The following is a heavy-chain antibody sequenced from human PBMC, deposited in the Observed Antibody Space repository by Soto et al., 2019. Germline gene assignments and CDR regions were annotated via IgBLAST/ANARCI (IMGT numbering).Heavy chain of an antibody. D-gene: IGHD6-6*01. CDR3: ARGSSSYYDYGMDV. Sequence: SETLSLTCAVSGDSISRGGYSWTWIRQPPRKALEWIGNIYDSGSTSYNPSLKSRVTISVDTSKNQFSLRLTSVTAADTAVYFCARGSSSYYDYGMDVWGQGTKVTVSS. CDR2: IYDSGST. V-gene: IGHV4-30-2*01. J-gene: IGHJ6*02. CDR1: GDSISRGGYS.